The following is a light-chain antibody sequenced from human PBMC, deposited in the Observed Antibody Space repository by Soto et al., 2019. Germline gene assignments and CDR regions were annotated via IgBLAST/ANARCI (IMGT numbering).Light chain of an antibody. J-gene: IGKJ3*01. Sequence: DIQMTQSPSSLSASVGDRVTITCRASQTISTYLNWYQLKPGKAPNLLIYSASSLPSGVPSRFSGSGSGTDFTPTISSLQTEDFATYYWRQIYSPPFTVGPGTKVDLK. V-gene: IGKV1-39*01. CDR3: RQIYSPPFT. CDR1: QTISTY. CDR2: SAS.